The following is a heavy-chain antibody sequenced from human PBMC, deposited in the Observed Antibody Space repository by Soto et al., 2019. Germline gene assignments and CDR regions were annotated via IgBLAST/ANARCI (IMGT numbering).Heavy chain of an antibody. CDR3: TRRHCSGGGCYSDFDF. J-gene: IGHJ4*02. CDR2: IKTKGESYAT. V-gene: IGHV3-73*01. Sequence: EVQLVESGGGLVQPGGSLKLSCAASGFTLSGFDVHWVRQAAGEGLEWVARIKTKGESYATEYAASVKGRFSNSRDDAKNTAYLEMNSLKTEDTAVYYCTRRHCSGGGCYSDFDFWGQGSLVTVSS. CDR1: GFTLSGFD. D-gene: IGHD2-15*01.